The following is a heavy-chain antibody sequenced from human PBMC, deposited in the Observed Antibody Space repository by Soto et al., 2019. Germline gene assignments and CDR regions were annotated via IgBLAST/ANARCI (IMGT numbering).Heavy chain of an antibody. CDR3: ARGPFRPSAMDV. V-gene: IGHV1-69*10. CDR1: GDNFKKNV. CDR2: AIPALGKT. D-gene: IGHD3-10*01. J-gene: IGHJ6*02. Sequence: ASVKVSCKTSGDNFKKNVFTWVRQAPGQGLEWMGGAIPALGKTHYIEKFQGRVTITVDDATRTVYMEVRDLTSEDTAIYYCARGPFRPSAMDVWGQGTTVTVSS.